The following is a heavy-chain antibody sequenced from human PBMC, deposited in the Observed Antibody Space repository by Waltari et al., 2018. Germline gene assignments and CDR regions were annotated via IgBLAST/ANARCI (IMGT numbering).Heavy chain of an antibody. Sequence: QVQLQESGPGLVKPSETLSLTCTVSGGSISSYYWSWIRQPPVKGLEWIGYIYYSGSTNYTPSLQSRVTISVDTSKNQFSLKLSSVTAADTAVYYCARERGSFLYVGATRGAFDIWGQGTMVTVSS. D-gene: IGHD3-10*01. V-gene: IGHV4-59*01. J-gene: IGHJ3*02. CDR2: IYYSGST. CDR3: ARERGSFLYVGATRGAFDI. CDR1: GGSISSYY.